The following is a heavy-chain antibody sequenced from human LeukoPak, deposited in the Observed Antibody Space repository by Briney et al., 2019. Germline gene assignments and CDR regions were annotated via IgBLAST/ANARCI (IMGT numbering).Heavy chain of an antibody. V-gene: IGHV3-72*01. J-gene: IGHJ6*02. CDR2: TRNKANSYTT. CDR3: ARDQVFWSGYSDYYYYYGMDV. CDR1: GFPFSDRY. Sequence: GGSLRLSCAASGFPFSDRYMDWVRQAPGKGLEWVGRTRNKANSYTTEYAASVKGRFTISRDDSKNSLYLQMNSLRAEDTAVYYCARDQVFWSGYSDYYYYYGMDVWGQGTTVTVSS. D-gene: IGHD3-3*01.